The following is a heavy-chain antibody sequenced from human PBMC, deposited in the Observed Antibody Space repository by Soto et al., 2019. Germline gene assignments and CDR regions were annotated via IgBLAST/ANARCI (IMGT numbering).Heavy chain of an antibody. CDR2: IIPIFGTA. Sequence: SVKVSCKASGGTFSSYAISWVRQAPGQGLEWMGGIIPIFGTANYAQKFQGRVTITADESTSTAYMELSSLRSEDTAVYYCAREVVVVTATHYYYYGMDVWGQGTTVTVS. V-gene: IGHV1-69*13. CDR1: GGTFSSYA. CDR3: AREVVVVTATHYYYYGMDV. D-gene: IGHD2-21*02. J-gene: IGHJ6*02.